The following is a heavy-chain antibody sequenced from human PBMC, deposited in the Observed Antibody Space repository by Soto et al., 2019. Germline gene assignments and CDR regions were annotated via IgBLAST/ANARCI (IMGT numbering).Heavy chain of an antibody. Sequence: SETLSLTCAVYGGSFSGYYWSWIRQPPGKGLEWIGEINHSGSTNYNPSLKSRVTISVDTSKNQFSLKLSSVTAADTAVYYCARVLLNYYDSSGYPFAYWGQGTLVTVSS. CDR1: GGSFSGYY. V-gene: IGHV4-34*01. D-gene: IGHD3-22*01. CDR3: ARVLLNYYDSSGYPFAY. J-gene: IGHJ4*02. CDR2: INHSGST.